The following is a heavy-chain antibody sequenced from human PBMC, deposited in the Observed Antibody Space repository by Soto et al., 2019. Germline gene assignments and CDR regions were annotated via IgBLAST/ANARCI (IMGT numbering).Heavy chain of an antibody. CDR2: ILYDGSDK. J-gene: IGHJ4*02. CDR1: GFTFSSYG. V-gene: IGHV3-30*18. Sequence: GGSLRLSCAASGFTFSSYGMHWVRQAPGKGLEWVTGILYDGSDKYYADSVKGRFTISRENSKNTLYLQMNSLRTEDSAVYCCAKAGGGFGDFVHHWGQGTPVTVSS. D-gene: IGHD3-10*01. CDR3: AKAGGGFGDFVHH.